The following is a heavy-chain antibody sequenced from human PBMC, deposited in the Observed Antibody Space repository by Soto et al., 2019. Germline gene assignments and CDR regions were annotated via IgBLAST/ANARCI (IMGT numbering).Heavy chain of an antibody. Sequence: SETLSLTCTVSGGSISSYYWSWIRQPPGKGLEWIGYIYYSGSTNYNPSLKSRVTISVDTSKNQFSLKLSSVTAADTAVYYCARERAAARHYYYYGMDVWGQGTTVTVSS. CDR2: IYYSGST. CDR3: ARERAAARHYYYYGMDV. V-gene: IGHV4-59*01. CDR1: GGSISSYY. J-gene: IGHJ6*02. D-gene: IGHD6-13*01.